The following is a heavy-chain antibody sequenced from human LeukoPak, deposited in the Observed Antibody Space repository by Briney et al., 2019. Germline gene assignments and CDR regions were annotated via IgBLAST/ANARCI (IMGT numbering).Heavy chain of an antibody. J-gene: IGHJ5*02. CDR3: AILKGRLPHLPRKT. CDR2: VDHSGTA. CDR1: GGSFSDYS. V-gene: IGHV4-34*01. D-gene: IGHD4-17*01. Sequence: SETLSLTCAVYGGSFSDYSWSWIRQPPGKGLEWIGEVDHSGTATYKPSLKTRVNISVDASKKQVSLKMTSVTATDTAVYYCAILKGRLPHLPRKTWGQGTLVTVSS.